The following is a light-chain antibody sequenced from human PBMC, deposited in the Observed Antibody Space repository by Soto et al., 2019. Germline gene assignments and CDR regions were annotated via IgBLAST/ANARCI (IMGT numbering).Light chain of an antibody. CDR1: SSNIGTNT. Sequence: QPVLTQPPSASGTPGQRVTISCSGSSSNIGTNTANWYQQLPGTAPRLLIYSTNQRPSRVPDRFSGSRSGTSASLAISGLQSDDEANYYCAAWDDTLNGWVFGGGTKLTVL. V-gene: IGLV1-44*01. J-gene: IGLJ3*02. CDR3: AAWDDTLNGWV. CDR2: STN.